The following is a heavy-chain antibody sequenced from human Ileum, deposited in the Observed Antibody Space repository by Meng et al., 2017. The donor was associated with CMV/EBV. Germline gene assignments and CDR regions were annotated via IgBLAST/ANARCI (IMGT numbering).Heavy chain of an antibody. V-gene: IGHV4-39*07. Sequence: GPGPGLVKPGGPLSLPCLVSGDPISSGSYYWAWIRPSPGKRLEWIGSMLFSEIADYNPSLKSRVTISLDATQTQFSLRLTSVTAADTAVYLCARDLTNNWFYYWGQGTLVTVSS. CDR3: ARDLTNNWFYY. CDR1: GDPISSGSYY. J-gene: IGHJ4*02. D-gene: IGHD1-1*01. CDR2: MLFSEIA.